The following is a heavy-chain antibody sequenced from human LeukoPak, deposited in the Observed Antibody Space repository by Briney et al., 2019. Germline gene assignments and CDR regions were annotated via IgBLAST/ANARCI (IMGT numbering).Heavy chain of an antibody. J-gene: IGHJ4*02. CDR3: ALGGFDY. CDR1: GFTFRSYW. Sequence: HAGGSLKLSCVASGFTFRSYWMHWVRQAPGKGLVWVSRINSDGSGTSYADSVKGRFTISRDNAKNTLYPQMNSLRAEDTAVYYCALGGFDYWGQGTLVTVSS. CDR2: INSDGSGT. V-gene: IGHV3-74*01.